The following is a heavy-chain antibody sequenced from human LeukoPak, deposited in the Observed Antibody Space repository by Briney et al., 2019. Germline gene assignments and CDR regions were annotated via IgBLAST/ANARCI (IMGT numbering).Heavy chain of an antibody. CDR3: ATYFWSGYSPFDY. D-gene: IGHD3-3*01. Sequence: GGSLRLSCAGSGFTFSDYYMSWIRQAPGKGLEWVSYISSSSSYTNYADSVKGLFTISRDNAKNSLYLQMNSLRAEDTAVYYCATYFWSGYSPFDYWGQGTLVTVSS. CDR1: GFTFSDYY. V-gene: IGHV3-11*06. J-gene: IGHJ4*02. CDR2: ISSSSSYT.